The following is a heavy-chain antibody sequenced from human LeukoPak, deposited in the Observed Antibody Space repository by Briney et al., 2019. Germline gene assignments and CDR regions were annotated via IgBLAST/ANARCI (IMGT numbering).Heavy chain of an antibody. J-gene: IGHJ6*04. CDR3: TKDFQGDYKCGMDV. D-gene: IGHD1-26*01. Sequence: GGSLRLSCPPSGFIFRGHWMSWVRQAAGKGLEWVANINQHGSKKYYVDSVKGRFTISRDNAENSLYLQMNRLRAEDTAVYYCTKDFQGDYKCGMDVRGKGTWVTVSS. V-gene: IGHV3-7*01. CDR1: GFIFRGHW. CDR2: INQHGSKK.